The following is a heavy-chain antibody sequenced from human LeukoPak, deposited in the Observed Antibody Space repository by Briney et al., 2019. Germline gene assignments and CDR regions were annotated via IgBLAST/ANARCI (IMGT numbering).Heavy chain of an antibody. J-gene: IGHJ4*02. CDR2: INPNSGGT. D-gene: IGHD3-22*01. CDR1: GYTFTGYY. CDR3: ARDQYFGESSGYYDVDY. Sequence: ASVKVSCKASGYTFTGYYMHWVRQAPGQGLEWMGWINPNSGGTNYAQKFQGRVTMTRDTSISTAYMELSRLRSDDTAVYYCARDQYFGESSGYYDVDYWGQGTLVTVSS. V-gene: IGHV1-2*02.